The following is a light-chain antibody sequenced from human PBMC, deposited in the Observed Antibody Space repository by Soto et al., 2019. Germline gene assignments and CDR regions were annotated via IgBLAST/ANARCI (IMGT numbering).Light chain of an antibody. CDR1: GSDVGGYNY. Sequence: QSVLTQPASVSGSPGQSITISCTGTGSDVGGYNYVSWYQQHPGKAPKVMIYDVSNRPSGVSNRFSGSKSGNTASLTISGHQAEDEADYYCSSYTSASTPLVFGGGTKLTVL. J-gene: IGLJ2*01. V-gene: IGLV2-14*01. CDR2: DVS. CDR3: SSYTSASTPLV.